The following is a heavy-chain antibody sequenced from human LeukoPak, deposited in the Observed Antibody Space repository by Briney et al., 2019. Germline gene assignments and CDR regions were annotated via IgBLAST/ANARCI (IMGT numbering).Heavy chain of an antibody. CDR3: ARVTTISSDIDY. CDR1: GFTFSSYA. D-gene: IGHD1-14*01. Sequence: PGGSLRLSCAASGFTFSSYAMSWVRQPPGKGLEWIGSIYYSGSTYYNPSLKSRVTISVDTSKNQFSLKLSSVTAADTAVYYCARVTTISSDIDYWGQGTLVTVSS. CDR2: IYYSGST. V-gene: IGHV4-39*07. J-gene: IGHJ4*02.